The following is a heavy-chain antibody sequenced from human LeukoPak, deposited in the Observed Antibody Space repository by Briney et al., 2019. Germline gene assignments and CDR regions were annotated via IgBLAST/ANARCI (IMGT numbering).Heavy chain of an antibody. Sequence: PGGSLRLSCAASGYTFRDYSVNWVRQAPGKGLEWVSAISGSGGSTYYTDSVKGRFTISRDNSKDTLYLQMNSLRAEDTAVYYCAKDARAGGYWGQGTLVTVSS. J-gene: IGHJ4*02. CDR3: AKDARAGGY. D-gene: IGHD4-23*01. CDR2: ISGSGGST. CDR1: GYTFRDYS. V-gene: IGHV3-23*01.